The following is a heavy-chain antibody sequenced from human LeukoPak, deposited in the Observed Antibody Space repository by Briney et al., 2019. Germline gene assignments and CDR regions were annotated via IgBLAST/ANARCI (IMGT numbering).Heavy chain of an antibody. V-gene: IGHV4-34*01. CDR3: ARKVMVRGVADY. J-gene: IGHJ4*02. CDR2: INHSGST. Sequence: GSLRLSCAASGFTFSSYSMNWVRQPPGKGLEWIGEINHSGSTNYNPSLKSRVTISVDTSKNQFSLKLSSVTAADTAVYYCARKVMVRGVADYWGQGTLVTVSS. D-gene: IGHD3-10*01. CDR1: GFTFSSYS.